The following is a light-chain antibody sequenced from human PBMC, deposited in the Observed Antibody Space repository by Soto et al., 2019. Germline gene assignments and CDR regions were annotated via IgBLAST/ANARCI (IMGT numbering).Light chain of an antibody. Sequence: QSALTQPPSASGSPGQSVTISCTGTSSDVGDYKFVSWYQQHPGKAPKLLIYEVSSRPSGVPDRFSGSKSGNTASLTVSGLQAEDEADYYCSSYAGNNNLVFGGGTKLTVL. CDR2: EVS. CDR3: SSYAGNNNLV. J-gene: IGLJ2*01. CDR1: SSDVGDYKF. V-gene: IGLV2-8*01.